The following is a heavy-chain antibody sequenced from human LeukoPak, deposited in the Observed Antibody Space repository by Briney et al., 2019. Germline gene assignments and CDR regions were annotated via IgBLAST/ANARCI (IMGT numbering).Heavy chain of an antibody. CDR2: ISYDGSNK. CDR3: ASFKTYSSGWSD. Sequence: GGSLRLSCAASGFTFTNYGIHWVRQAPGKGLEWVAVISYDGSNKYYADSVKGRFTISRDNSKNTLYLQMNSLRAEDTAVYYCASFKTYSSGWSDWGQGTLVTASS. J-gene: IGHJ4*02. CDR1: GFTFTNYG. V-gene: IGHV3-30*03. D-gene: IGHD6-19*01.